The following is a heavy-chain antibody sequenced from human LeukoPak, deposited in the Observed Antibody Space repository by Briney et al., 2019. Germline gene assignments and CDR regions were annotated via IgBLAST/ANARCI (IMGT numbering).Heavy chain of an antibody. CDR2: IYSSGGYM. V-gene: IGHV3-21*04. J-gene: IGHJ5*02. Sequence: GGSLRLSCEASGFTFNTYSMNWARQAPGKGLEWVSSIYSSGGYMFYADSVKGRLTITRDNSKNTLYLQMISLRAEDTAVYYCAKGFVVVVSSTQSSWFDPWGQGPLVTVSS. D-gene: IGHD2-15*01. CDR3: AKGFVVVVSSTQSSWFDP. CDR1: GFTFNTYS.